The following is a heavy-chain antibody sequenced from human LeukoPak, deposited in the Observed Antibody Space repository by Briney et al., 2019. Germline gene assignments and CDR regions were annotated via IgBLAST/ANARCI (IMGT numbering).Heavy chain of an antibody. CDR1: GYSFTSYG. J-gene: IGHJ3*02. Sequence: TPRESLKISWEGAGYSFTSYGIGWVPQMPGKGLKSMGGIYAGDSDTRYSPSFQGEVTIWSGKSISTASPQCSSLKTSNTAMYDCANLRSIAVDAVDAFDSWGQGTMVTVSS. D-gene: IGHD6-19*01. CDR2: IYAGDSDT. CDR3: ANLRSIAVDAVDAFDS. V-gene: IGHV5-51*03.